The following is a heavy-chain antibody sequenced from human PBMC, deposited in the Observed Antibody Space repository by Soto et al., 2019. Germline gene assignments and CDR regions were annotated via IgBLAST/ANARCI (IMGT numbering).Heavy chain of an antibody. J-gene: IGHJ3*01. Sequence: QVQLVQSGAEIKKPGSSVKVSCKASGGTLNNNIITWVRQAPGQGLEWMGRIIPIFNSSNYAQKFQGRVTIIADESTNTAYMELSSLRSEDTAVYYCAGIQWAGLRDAFDVGGQGTMVTVSS. CDR2: IIPIFNSS. D-gene: IGHD1-26*01. CDR1: GGTLNNNI. CDR3: AGIQWAGLRDAFDV. V-gene: IGHV1-69*01.